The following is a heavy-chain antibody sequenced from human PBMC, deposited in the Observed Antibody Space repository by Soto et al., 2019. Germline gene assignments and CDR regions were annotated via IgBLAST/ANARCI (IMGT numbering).Heavy chain of an antibody. J-gene: IGHJ6*02. CDR2: ISGSGGST. CDR3: AKAGDTDYYGMDV. CDR1: GFTFSSYA. D-gene: IGHD3-16*01. V-gene: IGHV3-23*01. Sequence: GGSLRLSCAASGFTFSSYAMSWVRQAPGKGLEGVSAISGSGGSTYYADSVKGRFTISTDNSKNTLYLQMNSLRDEDTAVYYCAKAGDTDYYGMDVWGQGTTVTVSS.